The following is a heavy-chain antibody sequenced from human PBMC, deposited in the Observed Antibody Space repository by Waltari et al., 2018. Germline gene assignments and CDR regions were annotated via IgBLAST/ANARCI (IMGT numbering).Heavy chain of an antibody. CDR1: GFTFSSYS. Sequence: EVQLVESGGGLVQPGGSRRLSCAASGFTFSSYSMNWVRQAPGKGLEWVSYISSSSSTIYYADSVKGRFTISRDNAKNSLYLQMNSLRAEDTAVYYCARDSPGGVIALYYFDYWGQGTLVTVSS. J-gene: IGHJ4*02. V-gene: IGHV3-48*04. D-gene: IGHD3-16*02. CDR2: ISSSSSTI. CDR3: ARDSPGGVIALYYFDY.